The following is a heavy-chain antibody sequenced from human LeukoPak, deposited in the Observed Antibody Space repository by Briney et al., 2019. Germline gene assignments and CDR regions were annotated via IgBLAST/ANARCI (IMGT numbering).Heavy chain of an antibody. CDR2: INANSGGT. Sequence: ASVKVSCKASGYTFTSYGISWVRQAPGQGLEWMGWINANSGGTNYAQKFQGRVTMTRDTSISTAYMELSRLTSDDTAVYYCARDSGDSNWSPDAFDIWGQGTMVTVSS. CDR1: GYTFTSYG. CDR3: ARDSGDSNWSPDAFDI. D-gene: IGHD6-13*01. V-gene: IGHV1-2*02. J-gene: IGHJ3*02.